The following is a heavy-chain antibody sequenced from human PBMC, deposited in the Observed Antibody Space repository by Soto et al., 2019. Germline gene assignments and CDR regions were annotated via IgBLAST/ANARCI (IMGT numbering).Heavy chain of an antibody. CDR2: INHTGGT. CDR1: GCSVNSCY. Sequence: SETLSLTCTVHGCSVNSCYWYWIRNPPGKGREWIGGINHTGGTHYNPSLTRRVTLSVDTSDNQSSLRLGSVSAADTAIYYCASRIRVFGLLIQPFEPWGQGNHVNVS. D-gene: IGHD3-3*01. CDR3: ASRIRVFGLLIQPFEP. J-gene: IGHJ5*02. V-gene: IGHV4-34*01.